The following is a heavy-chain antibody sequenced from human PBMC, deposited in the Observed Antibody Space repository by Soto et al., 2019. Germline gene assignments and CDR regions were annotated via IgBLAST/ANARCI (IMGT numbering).Heavy chain of an antibody. CDR1: GFTFSSYG. CDR3: ARESARSAGLFDY. J-gene: IGHJ4*02. V-gene: IGHV3-33*01. CDR2: IWYDGSNK. D-gene: IGHD6-25*01. Sequence: PVGSLRLSCAASGFTFSSYGMHWVRQAPGKGLEWVAVIWYDGSNKYYADSVKGRFTISRDNSKNTLYLQMNSLRAEDTAVYYCARESARSAGLFDYWGQGTLVTVSS.